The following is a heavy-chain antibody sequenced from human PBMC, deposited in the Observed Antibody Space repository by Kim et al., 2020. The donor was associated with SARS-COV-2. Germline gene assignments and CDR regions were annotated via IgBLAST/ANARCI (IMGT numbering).Heavy chain of an antibody. D-gene: IGHD4-4*01. CDR2: IWYDGSNK. V-gene: IGHV3-33*01. J-gene: IGHJ6*01. CDR3: ARDMETTVTTVYYYGMDV. CDR1: GFTLSNYG. Sequence: GGSLRLSCAAPGFTLSNYGMHWVRQAPGKGLEWVAVIWYDGSNKYYADSVKGRFTISRDNSKNTLYLQMNSLRAEDTAVYYCARDMETTVTTVYYYGMDV.